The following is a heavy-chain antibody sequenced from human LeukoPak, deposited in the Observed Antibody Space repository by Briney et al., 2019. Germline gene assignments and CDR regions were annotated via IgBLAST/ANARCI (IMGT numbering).Heavy chain of an antibody. CDR3: ARGSPRSTSCYVCIDY. V-gene: IGHV3-33*01. J-gene: IGHJ4*02. D-gene: IGHD2-2*01. CDR2: IWYDGSTK. Sequence: PGGSLRLSCAASGFTFSSYGMNWVRQAPGKGLEWVTGIWYDGSTKYYAGSVKGRFTISRDNSKNTLYLQMNSLRAEDTAVYYCARGSPRSTSCYVCIDYWGQGTLVTVSS. CDR1: GFTFSSYG.